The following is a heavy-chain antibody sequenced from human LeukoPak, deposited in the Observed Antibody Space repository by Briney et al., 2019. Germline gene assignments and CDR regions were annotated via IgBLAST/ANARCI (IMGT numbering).Heavy chain of an antibody. CDR1: GDTFTKTG. CDR2: ISVYNRNT. D-gene: IGHD3-16*01. CDR3: ARDLGLNWFDP. Sequence: GASVKVSCKVSGDTFTKTGFSXVRQXPGQGXXWXGWISVYNRNTNYAQRLQGRVTMTADTSTTTVYMELRSLRSDDTAVYYCARDLGLNWFDPWGQGTLVTVSS. V-gene: IGHV1-18*01. J-gene: IGHJ5*02.